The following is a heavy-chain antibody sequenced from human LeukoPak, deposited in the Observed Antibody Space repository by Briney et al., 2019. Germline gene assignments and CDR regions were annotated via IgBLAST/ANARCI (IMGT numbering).Heavy chain of an antibody. CDR1: GFTFSSYA. J-gene: IGHJ5*02. CDR2: ISGSGGST. Sequence: GGSLGLSCAASGFTFSSYAMSWVRQAPGKGPEWVSAISGSGGSTYYADSVKGRFTISRDTSKNTLYLQMNSLRAEDTAVYYCAKGRYSGSYYNWFDPWGQGTLVTVSS. V-gene: IGHV3-23*01. D-gene: IGHD1-26*01. CDR3: AKGRYSGSYYNWFDP.